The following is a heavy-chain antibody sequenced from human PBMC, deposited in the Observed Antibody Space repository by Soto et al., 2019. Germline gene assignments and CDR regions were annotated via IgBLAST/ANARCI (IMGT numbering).Heavy chain of an antibody. V-gene: IGHV3-33*01. Sequence: GGSLRLSCAASGFTFSSYGMHWVRQAPGKGLEWVAVIWYDGSNKYYADSVKGRFTISRDNSKNTPYLQMNSLRAEDTAVYYCERDGEVVAYYFDYWGQGTLVTVSS. CDR3: ERDGEVVAYYFDY. CDR2: IWYDGSNK. CDR1: GFTFSSYG. J-gene: IGHJ4*02. D-gene: IGHD2-15*01.